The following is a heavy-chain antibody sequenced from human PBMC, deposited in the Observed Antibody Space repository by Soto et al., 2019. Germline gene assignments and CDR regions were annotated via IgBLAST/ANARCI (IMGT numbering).Heavy chain of an antibody. CDR2: IYYSGST. CDR3: ARRVGGGGWYFDL. Sequence: QLQLQESGPGLVKPSETLSLTCTVSGGSITSTSYYWGWSRQPPGNGLEWIGGIYYSGSTYYNPSLKSRVTMSVDTSKNQFSLKLSSVTAADTAVYYCARRVGGGGWYFDLLGRGTLVTVSS. V-gene: IGHV4-39*01. CDR1: GGSITSTSYY. D-gene: IGHD1-26*01. J-gene: IGHJ2*01.